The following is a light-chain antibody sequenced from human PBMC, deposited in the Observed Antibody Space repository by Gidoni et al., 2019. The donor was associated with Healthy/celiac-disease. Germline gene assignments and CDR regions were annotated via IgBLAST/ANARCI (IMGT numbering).Light chain of an antibody. CDR2: EVS. Sequence: QSALTQPASVSGSPGQSLTISCTGTSSDVGGYNYVSWYHQHPGKAPKLMIYEVSNRPSGVSNRFSGSKAGNTASLTISGLQAEDEADYYCSSYTSSSTLGVFGGGTKLTVL. CDR1: SSDVGGYNY. V-gene: IGLV2-14*01. CDR3: SSYTSSSTLGV. J-gene: IGLJ3*02.